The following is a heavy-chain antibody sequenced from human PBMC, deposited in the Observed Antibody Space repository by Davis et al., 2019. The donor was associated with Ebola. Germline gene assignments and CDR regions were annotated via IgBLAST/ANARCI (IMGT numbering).Heavy chain of an antibody. D-gene: IGHD6-19*01. J-gene: IGHJ6*02. V-gene: IGHV5-51*01. CDR1: GYSFTSYW. Sequence: KVSCKGSGYSFTSYWIGWVRQMPGKGLEWMGIIYPGDSDTRYSPSFQGQVTISADKSISTAYLQWSSLKASDTAMYYCASMGQAGYFGMDVWGQGTTVTVSS. CDR2: IYPGDSDT. CDR3: ASMGQAGYFGMDV.